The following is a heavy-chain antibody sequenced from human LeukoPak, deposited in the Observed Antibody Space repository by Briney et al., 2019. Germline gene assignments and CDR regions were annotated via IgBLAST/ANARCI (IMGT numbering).Heavy chain of an antibody. CDR2: MNPNSGNT. Sequence: GASVKVSCKASGYAFTSYDINWVRQATGQGLGWMGGMNPNSGNTGYAQKFQGRVTMTRNTSISTAYMELSSLRSEDTAVYYCASSKVPAATYTGFYYYYGMDVWGQGTTVTVSS. J-gene: IGHJ6*02. V-gene: IGHV1-8*01. CDR3: ASSKVPAATYTGFYYYYGMDV. D-gene: IGHD2-2*01. CDR1: GYAFTSYD.